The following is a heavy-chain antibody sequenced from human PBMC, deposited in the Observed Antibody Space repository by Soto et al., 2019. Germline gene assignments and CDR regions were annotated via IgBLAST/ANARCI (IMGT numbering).Heavy chain of an antibody. CDR3: ARDAAMGMNDY. CDR1: GYTFTSYG. CDR2: ISAYNGNK. Sequence: QVQLVQSGAEVKKPGASVKVSCKASGYTFTSYGISWVRQAPGQGLEWMGWISAYNGNKKYAQKVQGRVTMTTDTTTTTAYMEVRSLRSDDTAVYYCARDAAMGMNDYWGQGTLVTVSS. J-gene: IGHJ4*02. V-gene: IGHV1-18*01. D-gene: IGHD6-13*01.